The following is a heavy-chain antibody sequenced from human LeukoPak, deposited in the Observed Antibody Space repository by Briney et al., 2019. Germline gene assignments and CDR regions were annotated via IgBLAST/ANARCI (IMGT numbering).Heavy chain of an antibody. CDR1: GGSISEYY. V-gene: IGHV4-59*01. Sequence: SETLSLTCTVSGGSISEYYWSWIRQPPGKGLEWIGSSYNSGSTNYNPSLKSRVTISVDTSKNQLSLRLSSVTAADTAVYYCARGLGRYYYYGMDVWGQGTTVPVSS. J-gene: IGHJ6*02. CDR3: ARGLGRYYYYGMDV. D-gene: IGHD5-12*01. CDR2: SYNSGST.